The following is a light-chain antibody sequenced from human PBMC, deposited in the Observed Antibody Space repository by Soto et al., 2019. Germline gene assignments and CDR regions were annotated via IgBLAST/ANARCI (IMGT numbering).Light chain of an antibody. Sequence: EIVMTQSPATLSVSPGERATLSCRASQNVGTDLAWYQQKPGQAPRLLISGASTRATTIPARFNGSGSGTEFTLTISSLQSEDFAVYYCQQYGSSPRTFGQGTRVEIK. J-gene: IGKJ1*01. CDR3: QQYGSSPRT. CDR2: GAS. V-gene: IGKV3-15*01. CDR1: QNVGTD.